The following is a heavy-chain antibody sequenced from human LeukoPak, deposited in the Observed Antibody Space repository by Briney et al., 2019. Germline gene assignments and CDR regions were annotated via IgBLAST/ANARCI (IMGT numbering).Heavy chain of an antibody. V-gene: IGHV3-23*01. D-gene: IGHD3-22*01. CDR2: ISGSGGAT. J-gene: IGHJ4*02. CDR3: AKDGYNYDSSGHFDY. CDR1: GFTFSLFA. Sequence: PGGSLRLSCAASGFTFSLFAMHWVRQAPGKGLEWVSAISGSGGATYHADADSVKGRFTISRDNSKNALYLEINNLRAEDTAVYYCAKDGYNYDSSGHFDYWGQGTLVTVSP.